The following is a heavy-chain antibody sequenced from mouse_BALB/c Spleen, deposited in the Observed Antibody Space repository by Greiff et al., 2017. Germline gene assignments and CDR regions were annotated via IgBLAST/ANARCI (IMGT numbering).Heavy chain of an antibody. CDR2: ISSGGGST. J-gene: IGHJ4*01. CDR1: GFAFSSYD. CDR3: ARGYAMDY. V-gene: IGHV5-12-1*01. Sequence: EVNVVESGGGLVKPGGSLKLSCAASGFAFSSYDMSWVRQTPEKRLEWVAYISSGGGSTYYPDTVKGRFTISRDNAKNTLYLQMSSLKSEDTAMYYCARGYAMDYWGQGTSVTVSS.